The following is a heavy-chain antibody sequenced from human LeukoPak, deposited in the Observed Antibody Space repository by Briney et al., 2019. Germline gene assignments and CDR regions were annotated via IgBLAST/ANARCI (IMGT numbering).Heavy chain of an antibody. Sequence: GGSLRLSCAASGFTFSTYSMNWVRQAPGKGLEWVSFISSSSSHIYYADSVKGRVTISRDNAKISLYLQMNSLRAEDRAVYYCARDTQGAYDYDSSGYFHRSFDYWGQGILVTVSS. CDR3: ARDTQGAYDYDSSGYFHRSFDY. CDR1: GFTFSTYS. D-gene: IGHD3-22*01. CDR2: ISSSSSHI. V-gene: IGHV3-21*01. J-gene: IGHJ4*02.